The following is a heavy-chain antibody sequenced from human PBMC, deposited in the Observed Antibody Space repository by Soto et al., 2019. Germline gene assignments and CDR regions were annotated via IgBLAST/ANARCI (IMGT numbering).Heavy chain of an antibody. J-gene: IGHJ4*02. D-gene: IGHD3-3*01. CDR2: IYWDDDK. V-gene: IGHV2-5*02. Sequence: QITLNESGPTVVRPTETPTLTCRFSGFSLTTSGVGVGWVRQSPGKAPEWLALIYWDDDKRYSESLKSRLTITKDTSKNQVVLTVANLDPTYTATYYCAHRVLRTVFGLVTTTAIYFDFWGQGTPVAVSS. CDR1: GFSLTTSGVG. CDR3: AHRVLRTVFGLVTTTAIYFDF.